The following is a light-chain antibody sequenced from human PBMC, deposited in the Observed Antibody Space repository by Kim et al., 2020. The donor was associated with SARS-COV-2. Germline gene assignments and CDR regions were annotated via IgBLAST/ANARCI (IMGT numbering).Light chain of an antibody. Sequence: NFMLTQPHSVSESPGKTVTISCTRSSGSIASNYVQWYQQRPGSAPTTVIYEDNQRPSGVPDRFSGSIDSSSNSASLTISGLKTEDEADYYCQSYDSSNPSFGTGTKVTVL. CDR3: QSYDSSNPS. CDR1: SGSIASNY. V-gene: IGLV6-57*04. CDR2: EDN. J-gene: IGLJ1*01.